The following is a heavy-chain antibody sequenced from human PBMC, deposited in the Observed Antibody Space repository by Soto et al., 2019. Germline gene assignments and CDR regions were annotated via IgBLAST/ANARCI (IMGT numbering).Heavy chain of an antibody. J-gene: IGHJ4*02. V-gene: IGHV1-69*02. Sequence: SVKVSCKASGGTFSSYTISWVRQAPGQGLEWMGRIIPILGIANYAQKFQGRVTITADKSTSTAYMELSSLRSEDTAVYYCASVYYNGSGYYYVVFWGQGTLVTVSS. CDR1: GGTFSSYT. D-gene: IGHD3-22*01. CDR3: ASVYYNGSGYYYVVF. CDR2: IIPILGIA.